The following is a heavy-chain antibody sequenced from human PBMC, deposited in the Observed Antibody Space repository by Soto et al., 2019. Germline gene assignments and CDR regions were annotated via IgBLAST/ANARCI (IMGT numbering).Heavy chain of an antibody. V-gene: IGHV3-48*02. Sequence: EVQLVESGGGSVQPGGSLRLSCAASGFTFSTFSMNWVRQAPGRGLEWISYIRGGGRPISYADSVKGRFTISRDNAKNSLYLQMDSLTDEATAVYYCARDLGWAFDSWGQGTLVTVSS. D-gene: IGHD6-19*01. CDR1: GFTFSTFS. J-gene: IGHJ4*02. CDR3: ARDLGWAFDS. CDR2: IRGGGRPI.